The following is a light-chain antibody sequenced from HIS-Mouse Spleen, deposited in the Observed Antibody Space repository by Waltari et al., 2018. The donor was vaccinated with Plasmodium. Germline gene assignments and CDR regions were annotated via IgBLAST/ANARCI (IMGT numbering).Light chain of an antibody. Sequence: DIQMTQSPSSLSASVGDRVTITCLASQSISNYLNWYQQKPGKAPKLLIYAASSLQSGVPSRFSGSGSGTDFTLTISSLQPEDFATYYCQQSYSTWTFGQGTKVEIK. V-gene: IGKV1-39*01. CDR3: QQSYSTWT. J-gene: IGKJ1*01. CDR1: QSISNY. CDR2: AAS.